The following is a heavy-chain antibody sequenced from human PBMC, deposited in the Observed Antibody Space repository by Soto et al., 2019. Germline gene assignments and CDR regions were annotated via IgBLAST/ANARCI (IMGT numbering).Heavy chain of an antibody. J-gene: IGHJ5*02. V-gene: IGHV4-31*03. CDR1: GGSISSGGYY. CDR3: ARSVDP. CDR2: IFYSGTT. Sequence: TSETLSLTCTVSGGSISSGGYYWSWIRQHPGKGLEWIGYIFYSGTTYYDPSLKSRVTISVDTSKNQFSLKLSSVTAADAAVYYCARSVDPWGQGTLVTVSS.